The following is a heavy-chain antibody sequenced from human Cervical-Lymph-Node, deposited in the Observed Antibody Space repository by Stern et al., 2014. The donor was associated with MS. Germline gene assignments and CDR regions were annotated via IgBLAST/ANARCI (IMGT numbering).Heavy chain of an antibody. CDR3: ARWQYYYDSSGPVGFDY. Sequence: VQLVQSGAVVKKPGSSVKVSCKASGGTFSSYAISWVRQAPGQGLEWMGGIIPIFGTANYAQKFQGRVTITADESTSTAYMELSSLRSEDTAVYYCARWQYYYDSSGPVGFDYWGQGTLVTVSS. V-gene: IGHV1-69*01. D-gene: IGHD3-22*01. CDR1: GGTFSSYA. CDR2: IIPIFGTA. J-gene: IGHJ4*02.